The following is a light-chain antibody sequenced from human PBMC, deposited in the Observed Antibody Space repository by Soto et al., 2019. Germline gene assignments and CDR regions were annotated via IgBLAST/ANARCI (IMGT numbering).Light chain of an antibody. CDR2: GSS. V-gene: IGKV3-15*01. CDR1: QSVSSD. CDR3: QQYNNWPPYT. J-gene: IGKJ2*01. Sequence: EVVMTQSPATLSVSPGGRATLSCRASQSVSSDLAWYQQKPGQAPRLLIYGSSTRATGVPDRFTGSGSGTEFTLTISSLQSEDCAVYYCQQYNNWPPYTFGQGTKVDIK.